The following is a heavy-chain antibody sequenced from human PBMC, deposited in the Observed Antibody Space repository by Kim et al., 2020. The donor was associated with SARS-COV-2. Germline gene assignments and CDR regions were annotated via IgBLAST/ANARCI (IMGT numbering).Heavy chain of an antibody. Sequence: GSTYNADSVKGRFNISRENSKNTLYLQMNSLRAEDTAVYYCARGQYDSNNWGQGTLVTVSS. D-gene: IGHD3-22*01. CDR3: ARGQYDSNN. V-gene: IGHV3-66*01. J-gene: IGHJ4*02. CDR2: GST.